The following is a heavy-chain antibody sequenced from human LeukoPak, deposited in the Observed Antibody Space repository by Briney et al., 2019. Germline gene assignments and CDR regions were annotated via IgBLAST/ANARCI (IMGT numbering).Heavy chain of an antibody. Sequence: GRSLRLSCAASGFTFSSYAMHWVRQAPGKGLEWVAVISYDGSNKYYADSVKGRFTISRDNSKNTLYLQMNSLRAEDTAVYYCAREGPVEMATLKGIHYYYGMDVWGQGTTVTVSS. CDR2: ISYDGSNK. CDR3: AREGPVEMATLKGIHYYYGMDV. CDR1: GFTFSSYA. D-gene: IGHD5-24*01. J-gene: IGHJ6*02. V-gene: IGHV3-30-3*01.